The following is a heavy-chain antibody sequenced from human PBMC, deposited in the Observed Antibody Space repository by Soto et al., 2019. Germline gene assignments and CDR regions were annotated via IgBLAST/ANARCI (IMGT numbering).Heavy chain of an antibody. CDR2: FDPEDGET. V-gene: IGHV1-24*01. J-gene: IGHJ4*02. CDR3: ATEKITFGGVIPTGAAFDY. Sequence: ESSVKVSCKVSGYTLTELSMHWVRQAPGKGLEWMGGFDPEDGETIYAQKFQGRVTMTEDTSTDTAYMELSSLRSEDTAVYYCATEKITFGGVIPTGAAFDYWGQGALVTVSS. CDR1: GYTLTELS. D-gene: IGHD3-16*02.